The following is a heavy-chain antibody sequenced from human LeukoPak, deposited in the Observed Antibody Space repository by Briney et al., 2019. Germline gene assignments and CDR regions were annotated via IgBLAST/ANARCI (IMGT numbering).Heavy chain of an antibody. J-gene: IGHJ4*02. Sequence: GGSLRLSCAASGFTFSSYGMHWVRQAPGKGLEWVAVIWYDGSNKYYADSVKGRFTISRDNSENTLYLQMNSLRAEDTAVYYCAKERSGFNFDYWGQGTLVTVSS. CDR2: IWYDGSNK. CDR1: GFTFSSYG. V-gene: IGHV3-33*06. D-gene: IGHD1-1*01. CDR3: AKERSGFNFDY.